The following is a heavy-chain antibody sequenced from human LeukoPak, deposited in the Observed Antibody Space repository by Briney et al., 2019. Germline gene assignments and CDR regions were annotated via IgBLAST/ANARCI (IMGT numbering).Heavy chain of an antibody. Sequence: ASVKVSCKASGYTFTCYYMHWVRQAPGQGLEWMGWINPNSGGTNYAQKFQGRVTMTRDTSASTAYMELSSLRSEDMAVYYCAREGGHATGAFDIWGQGTMVTVSS. CDR3: AREGGHATGAFDI. CDR2: INPNSGGT. D-gene: IGHD2-15*01. CDR1: GYTFTCYY. V-gene: IGHV1-2*02. J-gene: IGHJ3*02.